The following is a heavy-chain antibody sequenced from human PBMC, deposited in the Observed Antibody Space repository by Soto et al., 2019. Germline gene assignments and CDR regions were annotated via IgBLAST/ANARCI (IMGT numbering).Heavy chain of an antibody. CDR1: GYTFTGYY. J-gene: IGHJ6*02. CDR2: INPNSGGT. D-gene: IGHD6-19*01. V-gene: IGHV1-2*04. Sequence: ASVKVSCKASGYTFTGYYMHWVRQAPGQGLEWMGWINPNSGGTNYAQKFQGWVTMTRDTSISTAYMELSRLRSDDTAVYYCARGAGTFHYYYYGMDVWGQGTTVTVSS. CDR3: ARGAGTFHYYYYGMDV.